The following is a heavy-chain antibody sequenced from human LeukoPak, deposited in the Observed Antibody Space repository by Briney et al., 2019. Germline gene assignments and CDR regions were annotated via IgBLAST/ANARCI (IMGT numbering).Heavy chain of an antibody. CDR1: GGSFSGYY. V-gene: IGHV4-34*01. D-gene: IGHD6-13*01. Sequence: SETLSLTCAVYGGSFSGYYWSWIRQPPGKGLERIGEINHSGSTNYNPSLKSRVTISVDTSKNQFSLKLSSVTAADTAVYYCARASRDSSSWYSKWFDPWGQGTLVTVSS. J-gene: IGHJ5*02. CDR2: INHSGST. CDR3: ARASRDSSSWYSKWFDP.